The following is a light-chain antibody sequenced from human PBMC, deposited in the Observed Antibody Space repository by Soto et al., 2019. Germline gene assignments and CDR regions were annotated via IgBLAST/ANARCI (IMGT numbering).Light chain of an antibody. CDR3: QQYNSYSKT. J-gene: IGKJ4*01. CDR2: KAS. V-gene: IGKV1-5*03. Sequence: DIQMTQSPSTLSASVGDRVTITCRASQSISSWLAWYQQKPGKAPKLPIYKASSLESGVPSRFSGSGSGTEFTLTISSLQPDEFATYYCQQYNSYSKTFGGGTKVEIK. CDR1: QSISSW.